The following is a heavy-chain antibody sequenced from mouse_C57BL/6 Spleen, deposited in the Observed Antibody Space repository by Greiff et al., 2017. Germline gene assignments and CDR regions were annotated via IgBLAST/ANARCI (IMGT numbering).Heavy chain of an antibody. V-gene: IGHV1-4*01. D-gene: IGHD2-1*01. CDR3: ARSDYGNDYAMDY. CDR2: INPSSGYT. Sequence: VKLLESGAELARPGASVKMSCKASGYTFTSYTMHWVKQRPGQGLEWIGYINPSSGYTKYNQKFKDKATLTADKSSSTAYMQLSSLTSEDSAVYYCARSDYGNDYAMDYWGQGTSVTVSS. J-gene: IGHJ4*01. CDR1: GYTFTSYT.